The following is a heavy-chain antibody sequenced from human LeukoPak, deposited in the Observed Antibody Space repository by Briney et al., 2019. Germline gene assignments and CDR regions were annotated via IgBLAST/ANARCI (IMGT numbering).Heavy chain of an antibody. CDR1: GFPFSSYA. CDR2: ISDSGGST. D-gene: IGHD3-10*01. Sequence: GGSLRLSCSASGFPFSSYAMHWVRQAPGKGLEYVSAISDSGGSTYYADSVKGRFTISRDNSKNTLYLQMSSLRAEDTAVYYCTTPYYYGSGTITPIYYFDYWGQGTLVTVSS. CDR3: TTPYYYGSGTITPIYYFDY. J-gene: IGHJ4*02. V-gene: IGHV3-64D*09.